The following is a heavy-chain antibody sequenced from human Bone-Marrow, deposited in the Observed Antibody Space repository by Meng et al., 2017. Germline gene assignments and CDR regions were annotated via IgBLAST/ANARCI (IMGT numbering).Heavy chain of an antibody. D-gene: IGHD6-6*01. J-gene: IGHJ4*02. Sequence: ASVKVSCKASGYTFTGYYMHWVRQAPGQGLEWMGWMNPNSGNTGYAQKFQGRVTMTRNTSISTAYMELSSLRSEDTAVYYCARVAWGSSRTRADYWGQGTLVTVSS. V-gene: IGHV1-8*02. CDR1: GYTFTGYY. CDR3: ARVAWGSSRTRADY. CDR2: MNPNSGNT.